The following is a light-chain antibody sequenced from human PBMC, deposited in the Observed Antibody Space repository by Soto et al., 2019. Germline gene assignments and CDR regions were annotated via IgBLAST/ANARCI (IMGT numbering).Light chain of an antibody. Sequence: DLQMTQSPPSLSASVGDRVTISCRASQGIRNDLGWFQQKPGQAPKRLIHAASSLQSGVPSRFSGSGSGTEFTLTISSLQPEDFATYYCLQHSAYPLTFGGGTKVEIK. CDR3: LQHSAYPLT. CDR1: QGIRND. V-gene: IGKV1-17*01. CDR2: AAS. J-gene: IGKJ4*01.